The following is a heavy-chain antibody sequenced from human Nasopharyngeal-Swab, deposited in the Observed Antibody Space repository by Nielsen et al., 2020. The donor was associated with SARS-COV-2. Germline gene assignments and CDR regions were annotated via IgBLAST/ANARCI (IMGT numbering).Heavy chain of an antibody. CDR3: ARDGYGSGSYLFDY. D-gene: IGHD3-10*01. Sequence: GESLKISCAASGFTFSSYGMHWVRQAPGKGLEWVAVIWYDGSNKYYADSVKGRFTISRDNSKNTLYLQMNSLRAEDTAVYYCARDGYGSGSYLFDYWGQGTLVTVSS. V-gene: IGHV3-33*01. CDR1: GFTFSSYG. J-gene: IGHJ4*02. CDR2: IWYDGSNK.